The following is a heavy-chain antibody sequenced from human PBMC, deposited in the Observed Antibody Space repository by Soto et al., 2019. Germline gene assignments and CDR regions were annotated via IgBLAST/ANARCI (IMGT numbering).Heavy chain of an antibody. Sequence: GGSLRLSCAASGFTFSSYSMNWVRQAPGKGLEWVSSISSSSSYIYYADSVKGRFTISRDNAKNSLYLQMNSLRAEDMAVYYCAREGGDYDILTGYYAFDIWGQGTMVTVSS. V-gene: IGHV3-21*01. J-gene: IGHJ3*02. D-gene: IGHD3-9*01. CDR2: ISSSSSYI. CDR3: AREGGDYDILTGYYAFDI. CDR1: GFTFSSYS.